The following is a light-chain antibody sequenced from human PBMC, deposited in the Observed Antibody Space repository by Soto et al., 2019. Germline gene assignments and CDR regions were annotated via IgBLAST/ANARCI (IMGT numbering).Light chain of an antibody. CDR1: QSVSSN. CDR3: QQYNNWPWT. V-gene: IGKV3-15*01. CDR2: GAS. Sequence: EIVMTQSPATLSVSPGERATLSCRASQSVSSNLAWYQQKPGQAPRLLIYGASTRATGIPARFSGSGSGTEFTLTSSRLQSEYFAVYYCQQYNNWPWTFGQGPQVEI. J-gene: IGKJ1*01.